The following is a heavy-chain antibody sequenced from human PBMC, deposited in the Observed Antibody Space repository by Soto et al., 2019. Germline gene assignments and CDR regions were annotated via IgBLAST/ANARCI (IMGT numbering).Heavy chain of an antibody. CDR2: IYFTGST. CDR3: ARTARALQIL. Sequence: SETLSLTCTVSGVSISSYYWSWIRQPPGKGLECIGYIYFTGSTNYNPSLKSRVTISVDKSKNQFYLKLNSVTVADTAVYYCARTARALQILWGQGTLVTVSS. V-gene: IGHV4-59*08. D-gene: IGHD1-1*01. J-gene: IGHJ4*02. CDR1: GVSISSYY.